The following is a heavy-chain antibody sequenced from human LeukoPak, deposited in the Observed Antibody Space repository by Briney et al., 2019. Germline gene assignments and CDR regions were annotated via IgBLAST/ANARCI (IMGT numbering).Heavy chain of an antibody. CDR1: GFTFSSYA. J-gene: IGHJ4*02. D-gene: IGHD2-8*01. Sequence: PGGSLRLSCAASGFTFSSYAMSWVRQAPGKGLEWVSAISGSGGSTYYADYVKGRFTISRDNSKNTLYLQMNSLRAEDTAVYYCAKGRGCTNGVCYMDYWGQGTLVTVSS. V-gene: IGHV3-23*01. CDR2: ISGSGGST. CDR3: AKGRGCTNGVCYMDY.